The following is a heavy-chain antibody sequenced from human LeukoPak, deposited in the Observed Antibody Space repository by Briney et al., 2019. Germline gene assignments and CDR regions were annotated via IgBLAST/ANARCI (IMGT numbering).Heavy chain of an antibody. D-gene: IGHD1-26*01. V-gene: IGHV4-38-2*01. CDR2: IYHSGST. CDR3: ARTKCIVGATGELDY. J-gene: IGHJ4*02. CDR1: GYSISSGYY. Sequence: PSETLSLTCAVSGYSISSGYYGGWIRQPPGKGLEWIGSIYHSGSTYYNPSLKSRVTISVDTSKNQFSLKLSSVTAADTAVYYCARTKCIVGATGELDYWGQGTLVTVSS.